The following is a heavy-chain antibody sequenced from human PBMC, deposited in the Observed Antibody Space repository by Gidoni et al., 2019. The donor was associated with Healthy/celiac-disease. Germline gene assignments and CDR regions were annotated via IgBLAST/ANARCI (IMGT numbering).Heavy chain of an antibody. V-gene: IGHV4-39*01. CDR1: GGSISSSSYY. D-gene: IGHD3-9*01. CDR3: ARHASQLRYFDWLSRIEEPNENWFDP. Sequence: QLQLQESGPGLVKPSETLSLTCTVSGGSISSSSYYWGWIRQPPGKGLEWFGSIYYSGSTYYNPSLKSRVTISVDTSKNQFSLKLSSVTAADTAVYYCARHASQLRYFDWLSRIEEPNENWFDPWGQGTLVTVSS. CDR2: IYYSGST. J-gene: IGHJ5*02.